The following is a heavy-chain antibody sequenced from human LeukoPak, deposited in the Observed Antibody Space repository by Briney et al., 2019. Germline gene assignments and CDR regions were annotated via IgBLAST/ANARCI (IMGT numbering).Heavy chain of an antibody. CDR2: IIPIFGTA. J-gene: IGHJ4*02. V-gene: IGHV1-69*05. CDR1: GGTFSSYA. CDR3: ARGTEIAVAGTFDY. D-gene: IGHD6-19*01. Sequence: ASVKVSCKASGGTFSSYAISWGRQAPGQGLEWMGRIIPIFGTANYAQKFQGRVTITTDESTSTAYMELSSLRSEDTAVYYCARGTEIAVAGTFDYWGQGTLVTVSS.